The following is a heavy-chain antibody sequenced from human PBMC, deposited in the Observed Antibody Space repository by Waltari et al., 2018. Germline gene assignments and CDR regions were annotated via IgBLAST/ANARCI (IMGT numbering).Heavy chain of an antibody. Sequence: EVQLVESGGGLIQPGGSLRLSCAASGFTVSSNYMSWVRQAPGKGLEWVSVSYSGGSTYYADAVKGRFTISRDKSKNTLYLQRNSLRAEDTAVYYCARYREYSYGYGFDYWGQGTLVTVSS. CDR1: GFTVSSNY. D-gene: IGHD5-18*01. J-gene: IGHJ4*02. V-gene: IGHV3-53*01. CDR2: SYSGGST. CDR3: ARYREYSYGYGFDY.